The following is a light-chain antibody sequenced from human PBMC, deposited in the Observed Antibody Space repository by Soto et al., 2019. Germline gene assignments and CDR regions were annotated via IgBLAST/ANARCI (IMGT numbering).Light chain of an antibody. CDR3: CSFTSRDTWV. Sequence: QSALTQPASVSGSPGQSITISCTGTSSDIGGYRYVSWYQQHPGKAPKLIIYEVSYRPSGVSNRFSGSKSDNTASLTISGRQAEDEADYYCCSFTSRDTWVFGGGTKLTVL. J-gene: IGLJ3*02. CDR1: SSDIGGYRY. V-gene: IGLV2-14*01. CDR2: EVS.